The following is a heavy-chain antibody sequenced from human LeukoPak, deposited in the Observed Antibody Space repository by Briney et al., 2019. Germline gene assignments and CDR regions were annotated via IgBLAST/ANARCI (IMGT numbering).Heavy chain of an antibody. J-gene: IGHJ3*01. D-gene: IGHD6-13*01. CDR1: GFIFDEYA. CDR2: ISWNSGSK. Sequence: GGSLRLSCAASGFIFDEYAMHWVRQPPGKGLEWVSSISWNSGSKAYTDSVKGRFTISRDNAKNSVYLQMNSLRPEDMALYYCAKDSSLTSSSSWYFSGAFDLWGQGTMVIVSS. CDR3: AKDSSLTSSSSWYFSGAFDL. V-gene: IGHV3-9*03.